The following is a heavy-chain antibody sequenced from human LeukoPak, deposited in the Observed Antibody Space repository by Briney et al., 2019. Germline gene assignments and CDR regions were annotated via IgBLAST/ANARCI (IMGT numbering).Heavy chain of an antibody. V-gene: IGHV1-18*01. CDR3: ARRAYRGGDCSSDY. D-gene: IGHD2-21*01. CDR1: GYTFTSYG. J-gene: IGHJ4*02. Sequence: GASVKVSCKASGYTFTSYGINWVRQAPGQGLEWMGWISAYNGHTNYAQKLQGRVTMTTDTSTSTAYMELRSLRSDDTAVYYCARRAYRGGDCSSDYWGQGTLVTVSS. CDR2: ISAYNGHT.